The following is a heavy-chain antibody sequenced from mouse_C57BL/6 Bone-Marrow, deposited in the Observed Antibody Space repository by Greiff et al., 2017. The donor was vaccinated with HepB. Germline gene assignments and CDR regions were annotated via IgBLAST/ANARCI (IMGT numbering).Heavy chain of an antibody. CDR1: GFTFSSYA. Sequence: EVKVVESGGGLVKPGGSLKLSCAASGFTFSSYAMSWVRQTPEKRLEWVATISDGGSYTYYPDNVKGRFTISRDNAKNNLYLQMSHLKSEDTAMYYCARRPTTVDYAMDYWGQGTSVTVSS. J-gene: IGHJ4*01. D-gene: IGHD1-1*01. V-gene: IGHV5-4*03. CDR2: ISDGGSYT. CDR3: ARRPTTVDYAMDY.